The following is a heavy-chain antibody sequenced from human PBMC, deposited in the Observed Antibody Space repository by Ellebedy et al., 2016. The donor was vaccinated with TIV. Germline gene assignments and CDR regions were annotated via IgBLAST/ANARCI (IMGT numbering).Heavy chain of an antibody. CDR1: SSYY. CDR3: AALNYDILTGYFSQY. V-gene: IGHV3-53*01. CDR2: INSGGTT. Sequence: SSYYWGWIRQPPGKGLEWVSIINSGGTTYYADSVKGRFTISRDNSKNTLYLQMNSLRAEDTAIYYCAALNYDILTGYFSQYWGQGTLVTVSS. D-gene: IGHD3-9*01. J-gene: IGHJ4*02.